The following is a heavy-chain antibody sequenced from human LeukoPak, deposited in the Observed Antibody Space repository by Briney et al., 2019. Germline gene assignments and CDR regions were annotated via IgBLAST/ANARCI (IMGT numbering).Heavy chain of an antibody. Sequence: GGSLRLSCAASGFTFSDYSMNWVRQAPGKGLEWVSYISGGSGTIYYADSVKGRFTISRDNAKNSLFLQMNSLRDKDTAVYYCARGQRYSTGPFDYWGQGTLVTVSS. D-gene: IGHD6-19*01. V-gene: IGHV3-48*02. J-gene: IGHJ4*02. CDR1: GFTFSDYS. CDR2: ISGGSGTI. CDR3: ARGQRYSTGPFDY.